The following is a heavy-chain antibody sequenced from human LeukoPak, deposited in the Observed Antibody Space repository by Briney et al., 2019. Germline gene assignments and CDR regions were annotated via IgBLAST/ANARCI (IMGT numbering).Heavy chain of an antibody. V-gene: IGHV3-21*01. J-gene: IGHJ4*02. CDR3: TRGSEWTSGVSDY. Sequence: GGSLRLSCAASGFTFSRCSMNWVRQAPGKGLEWVSSVSGTSTHIYYADSVKGRFTVSRDNAQNSLYLQMNSLRAEDTAVYYCTRGSEWTSGVSDYWGQGTLVTVSS. D-gene: IGHD3-3*01. CDR2: VSGTSTHI. CDR1: GFTFSRCS.